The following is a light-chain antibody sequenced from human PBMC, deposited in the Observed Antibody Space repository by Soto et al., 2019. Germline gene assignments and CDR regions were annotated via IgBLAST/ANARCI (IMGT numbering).Light chain of an antibody. Sequence: IVLTQSPGTLSLSPGERATLSCRASQTLSTNSLAWYQQRLGQTPRLLIYAASTRDTDIPDRFNGSGSGTEFTLTISSLQSEDFAVYYCQQYNNWPRTFGQGTKVDIK. V-gene: IGKV3D-15*01. J-gene: IGKJ1*01. CDR2: AAS. CDR1: QTLSTN. CDR3: QQYNNWPRT.